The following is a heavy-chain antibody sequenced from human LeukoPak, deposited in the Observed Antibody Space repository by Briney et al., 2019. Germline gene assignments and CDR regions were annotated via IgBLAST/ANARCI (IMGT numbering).Heavy chain of an antibody. CDR2: VHYSGTT. CDR1: DGSITND. CDR3: ATAYGDFRAXGRYFDS. D-gene: IGHD4-17*01. J-gene: IGHJ4*02. V-gene: IGHV4-59*01. Sequence: PSQTLSLTCTVSDGSITNDWSWVRQTPGKGLEFIGYVHYSGTTNYNPSLRSRVTISIDTSRKHFFLKLKSVTAADTAVYYCATAYGDFRAXGRYFDSWGQGTLVTVSS.